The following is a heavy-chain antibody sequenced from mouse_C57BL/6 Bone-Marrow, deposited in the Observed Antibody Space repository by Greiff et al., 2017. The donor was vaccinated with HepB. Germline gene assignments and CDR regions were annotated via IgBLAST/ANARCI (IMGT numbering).Heavy chain of an antibody. V-gene: IGHV5-15*01. CDR3: AREDYYGSSSFAY. CDR1: GFTFSDYG. CDR2: ISNLAYSI. Sequence: EVKLVESGGGLVQPGGSLKLSCAASGFTFSDYGMAWVRQAPRKGPEWVAFISNLAYSIYYADTVTGRFTISRENAKNTLYLEMSSLRSEDTAMYYCAREDYYGSSSFAYWGQGTLVTVSA. J-gene: IGHJ3*01. D-gene: IGHD1-1*01.